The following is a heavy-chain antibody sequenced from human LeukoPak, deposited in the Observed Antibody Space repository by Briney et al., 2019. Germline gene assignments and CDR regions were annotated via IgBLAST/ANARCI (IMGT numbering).Heavy chain of an antibody. CDR3: AREGHPYYYYYMDV. CDR2: ISYDGSNK. J-gene: IGHJ6*03. CDR1: GFTFSRFA. V-gene: IGHV3-30*04. Sequence: GGSLRLSCAASGFTFSRFAMYWVRQAPGKGLEWVAVISYDGSNKYYADSVKGRFTISRDNSKNTLYLQMNSLRAEDTAVYYCAREGHPYYYYYMDVWGKGTTVTVSS.